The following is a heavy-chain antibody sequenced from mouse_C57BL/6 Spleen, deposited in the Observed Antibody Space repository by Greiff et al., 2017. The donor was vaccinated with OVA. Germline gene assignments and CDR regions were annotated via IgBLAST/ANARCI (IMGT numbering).Heavy chain of an antibody. CDR3: AREGEERAMDY. J-gene: IGHJ4*01. Sequence: DVKLVESGGGLVKPGGSLKLSCAASGFTFSSYAMSWVRQTPEKRLEWVATISDGGSYTYYQDNVKGRFTISRDNAKNNMYLQMSHLKSEDTPMYYCAREGEERAMDYWGQGTSVTVSS. V-gene: IGHV5-4*01. CDR2: ISDGGSYT. CDR1: GFTFSSYA.